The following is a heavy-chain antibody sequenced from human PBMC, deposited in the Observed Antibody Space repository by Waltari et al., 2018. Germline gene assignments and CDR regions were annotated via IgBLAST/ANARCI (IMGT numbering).Heavy chain of an antibody. V-gene: IGHV3-49*04. CDR1: GFTCGADG. CDR2: IRSKVYGGTT. J-gene: IGHJ4*02. D-gene: IGHD2-15*01. CDR3: TRGNFQWSSTLDY. Sequence: VQLVESGGGLVQPGRSLRLSGTGFGFTCGADGVSWVRQAPGKGLEWVGFIRSKVYGGTTKDAASVRGRFTLSRDDSKSIAFLQMNGLRTEDTAVYYCTRGNFQWSSTLDYWGQGTLVNVSS.